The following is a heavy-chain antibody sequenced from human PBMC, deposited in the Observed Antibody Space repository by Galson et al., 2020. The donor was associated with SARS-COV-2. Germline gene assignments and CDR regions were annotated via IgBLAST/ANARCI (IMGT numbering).Heavy chain of an antibody. D-gene: IGHD4-17*01. Sequence: GESLKISCAASGFTFSSYGMHWVRQAPGKGLEWVAVISYDGSNKYYADSVKGRFTISRDNSKNTLYLQMNSLRAEDTAVYYCANDYGDYGALWYWGQGTLVTVSS. J-gene: IGHJ4*02. V-gene: IGHV3-30*18. CDR3: ANDYGDYGALWY. CDR1: GFTFSSYG. CDR2: ISYDGSNK.